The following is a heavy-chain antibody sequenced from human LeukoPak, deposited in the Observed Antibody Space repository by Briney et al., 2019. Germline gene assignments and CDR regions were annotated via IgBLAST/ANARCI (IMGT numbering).Heavy chain of an antibody. CDR3: ARDGYSYGSIDY. Sequence: PGGSLRLSCAASGFTFGTFGMHWVRQAPGKGLEWVAVIWYDGSNKYYADSVKGRFTTSRDNSKNTLYLQMNSLRVEDTAVYYCARDGYSYGSIDYWGQGTLVTVSS. D-gene: IGHD5-18*01. CDR2: IWYDGSNK. J-gene: IGHJ4*02. V-gene: IGHV3-33*01. CDR1: GFTFGTFG.